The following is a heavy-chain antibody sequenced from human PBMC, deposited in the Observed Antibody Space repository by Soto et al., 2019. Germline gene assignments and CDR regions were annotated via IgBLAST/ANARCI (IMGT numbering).Heavy chain of an antibody. D-gene: IGHD2-21*02. CDR1: GYTFTSYD. CDR2: MNPNSGNT. V-gene: IGHV1-8*01. J-gene: IGHJ4*02. Sequence: QVQLVQSGAEVKKPGASVKVSCKASGYTFTSYDINWVRQATGQGLEWMGWMNPNSGNTGYAQKFQGRVTMTRNTSISTAYMELSSLRSEDTAVYYGARAEAYCGGDCYSPFDYWGQGTLVTVSS. CDR3: ARAEAYCGGDCYSPFDY.